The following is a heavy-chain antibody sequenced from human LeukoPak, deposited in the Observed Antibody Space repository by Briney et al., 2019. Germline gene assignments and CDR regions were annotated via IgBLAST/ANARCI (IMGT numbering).Heavy chain of an antibody. CDR1: GFTFSSYA. V-gene: IGHV3-30*14. D-gene: IGHD1-26*01. J-gene: IGHJ4*02. Sequence: PGGSLRLSCAASGFTFSSYAMHWVRQAPGKGLEWVAVISYDGSNKYYADSVKGRFTISRDISKNTLYLQMNSLRAEDTAVYYCTGAPGLWDSLDYWGQGTLVTVSS. CDR3: TGAPGLWDSLDY. CDR2: ISYDGSNK.